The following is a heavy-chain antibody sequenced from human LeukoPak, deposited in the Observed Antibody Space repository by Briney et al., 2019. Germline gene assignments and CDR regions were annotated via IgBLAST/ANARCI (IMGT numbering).Heavy chain of an antibody. CDR2: ISSTGSYI. D-gene: IGHD1-1*01. CDR3: TRVAQSGPTGWFDP. V-gene: IGHV3-21*01. CDR1: GFNLASYM. Sequence: WGSLRLSCAASGFNLASYMLNWVRQAPGKGLEWVSSISSTGSYIYYADSVKGRFTISRDNPGNVFYLQMDSLRAEDTAVYYCTRVAQSGPTGWFDPWGQGTLVTVSS. J-gene: IGHJ5*02.